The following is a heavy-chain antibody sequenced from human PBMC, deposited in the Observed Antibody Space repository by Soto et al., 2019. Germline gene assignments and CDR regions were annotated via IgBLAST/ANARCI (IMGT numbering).Heavy chain of an antibody. CDR1: GFTFSSYG. CDR3: ARGKDSGDYDYVWGSYRYPPRLFDY. J-gene: IGHJ4*02. V-gene: IGHV3-33*01. CDR2: IWYDGSNK. D-gene: IGHD3-16*02. Sequence: PGGSLRLSCAASGFTFSSYGMHWVRQAPGKGLEWVAVIWYDGSNKYYADSVKGRFTISRDNSKSTLYLQMNSLRAEDTAVYYCARGKDSGDYDYVWGSYRYPPRLFDYWGQGTLVTVSS.